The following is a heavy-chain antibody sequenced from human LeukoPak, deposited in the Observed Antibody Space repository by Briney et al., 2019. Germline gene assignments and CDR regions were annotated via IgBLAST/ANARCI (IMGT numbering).Heavy chain of an antibody. Sequence: GGSLRLSCAASGFTFSSHWMTWVRQAPGKGLELVANINQDGSKRYYVDSVKGRFTISRDNAKNSLYLQMNSLRAEDTAVYYCARDSEYSSSFAFDIWGQGTMVTVSS. V-gene: IGHV3-7*01. CDR1: GFTFSSHW. D-gene: IGHD6-13*01. CDR2: INQDGSKR. J-gene: IGHJ3*02. CDR3: ARDSEYSSSFAFDI.